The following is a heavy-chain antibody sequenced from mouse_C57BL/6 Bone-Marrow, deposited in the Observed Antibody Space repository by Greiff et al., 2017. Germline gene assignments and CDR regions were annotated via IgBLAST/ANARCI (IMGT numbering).Heavy chain of an antibody. CDR1: GFNIKDDY. CDR3: SSFDGNYFDF. V-gene: IGHV14-4*01. J-gene: IGHJ2*01. Sequence: EVMLVESGAELVRPGASVKLSCTASGFNIKDDYIHWVKQRPEQGLEWIGWIDPEIGDTEYASKFQGTATITSDTSSNTAYLQLSSLTSEDTAVYYCSSFDGNYFDFWGQGTPLTVAS. CDR2: IDPEIGDT. D-gene: IGHD2-3*01.